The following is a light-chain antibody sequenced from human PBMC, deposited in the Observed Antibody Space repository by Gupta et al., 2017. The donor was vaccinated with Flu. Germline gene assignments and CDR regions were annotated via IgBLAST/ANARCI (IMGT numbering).Light chain of an antibody. CDR2: DVS. V-gene: IGLV2-14*04. J-gene: IGLJ2*01. CDR1: SSDVGGYNY. Sequence: SITTSCTGTSSDVGGYNYVSWYQQHPGKAPKLMIYDVSNRPSGVSNRFSGSKSGNTASLTISGLQAEDEADYYCSSYTSSSTLVFGGGTKLTVL. CDR3: SSYTSSSTLV.